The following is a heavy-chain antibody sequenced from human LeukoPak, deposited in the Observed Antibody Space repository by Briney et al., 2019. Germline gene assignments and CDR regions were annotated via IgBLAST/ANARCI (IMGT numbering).Heavy chain of an antibody. V-gene: IGHV4-59*01. CDR1: GGSISSYY. J-gene: IGHJ6*03. CDR2: IYYSGST. D-gene: IGHD6-13*01. Sequence: SETLSLTCTVSGGSISSYYWSCIRQPPGKGLECIGYIYYSGSTNYNPSLKSRVTISVDTSKNQFSLKLSSVTTADTAVYYCARTTEAHSWRTRYYDYYMDVWGKGTTVTVSS. CDR3: ARTTEAHSWRTRYYDYYMDV.